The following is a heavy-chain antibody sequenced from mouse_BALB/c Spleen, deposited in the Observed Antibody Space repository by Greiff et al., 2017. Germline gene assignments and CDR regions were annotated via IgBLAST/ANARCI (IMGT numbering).Heavy chain of an antibody. J-gene: IGHJ3*01. CDR3: AREKSYGCDGWFAY. CDR1: GYTFTSYY. D-gene: IGHD2-2*01. V-gene: IGHV1S56*01. Sequence: QVQLQQSGPELVKPGASVRISCKASGYTFTSYYIHWVKQRPGQGLEWIGWIYPGNVNTKYNEKFKGKATLTADKSSSTAYMQLSSLTSEDSAVYFCAREKSYGCDGWFAYWGQGTLVTVSA. CDR2: IYPGNVNT.